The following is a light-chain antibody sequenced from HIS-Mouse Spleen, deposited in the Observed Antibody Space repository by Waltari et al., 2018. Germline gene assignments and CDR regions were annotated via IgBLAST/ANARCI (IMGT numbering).Light chain of an antibody. Sequence: SYELTQTPPVSVSPGHTARNTCSGDALPKKTAYWYQQKSGQAPVLVIYEDSKRPSGIPERFSGSSSGTMATLTISGAQVEDEADYYCYSTDSSGNHRVFGGGTKLTVL. CDR3: YSTDSSGNHRV. V-gene: IGLV3-10*01. CDR1: ALPKKT. J-gene: IGLJ2*01. CDR2: EDS.